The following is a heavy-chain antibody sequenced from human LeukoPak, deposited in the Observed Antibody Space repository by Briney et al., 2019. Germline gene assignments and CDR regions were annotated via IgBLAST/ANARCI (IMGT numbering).Heavy chain of an antibody. CDR3: ARDLSTMVRGVIITHYYYYYGMDV. V-gene: IGHV3-30*19. J-gene: IGHJ6*02. Sequence: GGSLRLSCAPSGFTFSSYGMHWVRQAPGKGLEWVAVISYDGSNKYYADSVKGRFTISRDNSKNTLYLQMNSLRAEDTAVYYCARDLSTMVRGVIITHYYYYYGMDVWGQGTTVTVSS. D-gene: IGHD3-10*01. CDR1: GFTFSSYG. CDR2: ISYDGSNK.